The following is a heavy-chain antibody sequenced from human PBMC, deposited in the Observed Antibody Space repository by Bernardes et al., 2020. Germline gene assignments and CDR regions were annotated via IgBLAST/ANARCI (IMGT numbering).Heavy chain of an antibody. CDR3: ARGGTIPTSTWAWFDP. J-gene: IGHJ5*02. D-gene: IGHD1-26*01. V-gene: IGHV4-31*03. CDR1: GGSISSGIYY. Sequence: SETLPLTCTVSGGSISSGIYYWSWIRQHPGKGLEWIAYISYGGITYYNPSLMSRVIMSRDTSKNQFSLRLSSVTAADTAVYYCARGGTIPTSTWAWFDPGGQGALVTVSS. CDR2: ISYGGIT.